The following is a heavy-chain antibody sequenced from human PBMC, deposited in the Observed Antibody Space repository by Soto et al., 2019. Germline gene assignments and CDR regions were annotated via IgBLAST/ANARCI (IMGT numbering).Heavy chain of an antibody. D-gene: IGHD6-25*01. CDR2: IIPIFGTA. CDR3: ARDQSSGEYYYGMDV. V-gene: IGHV1-69*13. J-gene: IGHJ6*02. CDR1: GGTFSSYA. Sequence: SVKVSCKASGGTFSSYAISWVRQAPGQGLEWMGGIIPIFGTANYAQKFQGRVTITADESTSTAYMELSSLRSEDTAVYYCARDQSSGEYYYGMDVWGQGTTVTVSS.